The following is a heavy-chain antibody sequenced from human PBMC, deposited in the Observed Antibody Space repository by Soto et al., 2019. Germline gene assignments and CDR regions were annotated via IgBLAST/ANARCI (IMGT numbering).Heavy chain of an antibody. V-gene: IGHV5-51*01. J-gene: IGHJ6*02. Sequence: VESLKISFNGSGYIMTRYWIGWVRQMPGKVLEWMGIIYPGDSDTRYSPSFQGQVTISADKSISTAYLQWSSLKASDTDMYYCARFAPHSGCSNIGGKDVSGQGTTVTVSS. CDR1: GYIMTRYW. CDR3: ARFAPHSGCSNIGGKDV. D-gene: IGHD6-19*01. CDR2: IYPGDSDT.